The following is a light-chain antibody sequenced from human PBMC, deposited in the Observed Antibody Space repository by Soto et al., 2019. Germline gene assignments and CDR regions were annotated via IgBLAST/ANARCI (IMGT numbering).Light chain of an antibody. J-gene: IGKJ1*01. CDR1: QSVSSN. V-gene: IGKV3-15*01. CDR2: GAS. Sequence: EIVMTQSPATLSVSPGERATLSCRASQSVSSNLAWYQQKPGQASRLLIYGASTRATGIPARFSGSGSGTEFTLTISSLQSEDFAVYYCQQYNNWPQTFGQGTKV. CDR3: QQYNNWPQT.